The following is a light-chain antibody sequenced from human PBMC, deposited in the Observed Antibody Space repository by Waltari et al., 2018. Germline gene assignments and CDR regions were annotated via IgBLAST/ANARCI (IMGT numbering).Light chain of an antibody. CDR3: QQSYSAPRT. V-gene: IGKV1-39*01. CDR2: GAS. J-gene: IGKJ2*01. Sequence: DVQMTQSPSTLSASVGDRVTITCRASQNIRDWLAWFQQRPGKAPRPLIYGASTLQTGVPARFSGSGSGTEFTLTISSLHPEDFATYYCQQSYSAPRTFGQGTKLEI. CDR1: QNIRDW.